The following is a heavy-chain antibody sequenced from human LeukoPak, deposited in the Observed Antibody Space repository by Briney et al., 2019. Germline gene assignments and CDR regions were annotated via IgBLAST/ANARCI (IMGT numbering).Heavy chain of an antibody. CDR2: INAGNGNT. J-gene: IGHJ4*02. Sequence: ASVKVSCKASGYTFTGYYMHWVRQAPGQRLEWMGWINAGNGNTKYSQEFQGRVTITRDTSASTAYMELSSLRSEDTAVYYCAREGIAARPGFDYWGQGTLVTVSS. D-gene: IGHD6-6*01. CDR1: GYTFTGYY. CDR3: AREGIAARPGFDY. V-gene: IGHV1-3*03.